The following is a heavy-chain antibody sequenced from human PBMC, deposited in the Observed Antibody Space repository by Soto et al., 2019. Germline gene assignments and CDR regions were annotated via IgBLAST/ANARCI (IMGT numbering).Heavy chain of an antibody. Sequence: ASVKVPCKASGYTFTSYAMHWVRQAPGQRLEWMGWINAGNGNTKYSQKFQGRVTITRDTSASTAYMELSSLRSEDTAVYYCARDLTGTTYWFDPWGQGTLVTVSS. V-gene: IGHV1-3*01. D-gene: IGHD1-1*01. CDR3: ARDLTGTTYWFDP. CDR1: GYTFTSYA. CDR2: INAGNGNT. J-gene: IGHJ5*02.